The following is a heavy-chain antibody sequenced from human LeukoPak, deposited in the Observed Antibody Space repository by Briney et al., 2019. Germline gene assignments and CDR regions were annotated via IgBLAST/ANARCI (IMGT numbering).Heavy chain of an antibody. Sequence: GGSLRLSCAASGFTFSNYAMNWVRQAPGKGLEWVSSISCSGGSTHYADSVKGRFTISRDNSKNTLYLQMNSLRAEDTAAYHCAKSLSSSGIIKAGLEYWGQGMLVTVSS. V-gene: IGHV3-23*01. CDR3: AKSLSSSGIIKAGLEY. D-gene: IGHD1-14*01. CDR2: ISCSGGST. J-gene: IGHJ4*02. CDR1: GFTFSNYA.